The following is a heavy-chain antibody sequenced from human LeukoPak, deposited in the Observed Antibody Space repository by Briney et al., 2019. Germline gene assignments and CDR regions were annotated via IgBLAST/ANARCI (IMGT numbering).Heavy chain of an antibody. CDR2: IWYDGSNK. D-gene: IGHD3-22*01. CDR3: ARDYYDSSGYYASDSFDP. CDR1: GFTFSSYG. J-gene: IGHJ5*02. Sequence: GGSLRLSCAASGFTFSSYGMHWVRQAPGKGLEWVAVIWYDGSNKYYADSVKGRFTISRDNSKNTLYLQMNSLRAEDTAVYYCARDYYDSSGYYASDSFDPWGQGTLVTVSS. V-gene: IGHV3-33*01.